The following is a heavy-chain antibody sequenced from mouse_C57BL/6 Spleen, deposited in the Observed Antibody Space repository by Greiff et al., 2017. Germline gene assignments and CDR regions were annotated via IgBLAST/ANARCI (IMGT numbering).Heavy chain of an antibody. Sequence: EVHLVESGGGLVKPGGSLKLSCAASGFTFSSYAMSWVRQTPEKRLEWVATISDGGSYTYYPDNVKGRFTISRDNAKNNLYLQMSHLKSEDTAMYYCARDRRYDGYVDYGGQGTTLTVSS. CDR1: GFTFSSYA. CDR3: ARDRRYDGYVDY. J-gene: IGHJ2*01. V-gene: IGHV5-4*01. D-gene: IGHD2-3*01. CDR2: ISDGGSYT.